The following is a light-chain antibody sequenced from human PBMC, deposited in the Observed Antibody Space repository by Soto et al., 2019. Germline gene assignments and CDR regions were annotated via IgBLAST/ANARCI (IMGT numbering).Light chain of an antibody. Sequence: EIVLTRTPDTQSLYPGERASLSFRARQSVSSYFAWYQQKPGQAPRLLIYDASNRATGIPARFSGSGSGTDFTLTISSLAPEDFAVYYCQQRSNWLTFGGGTKVDI. J-gene: IGKJ4*01. CDR3: QQRSNWLT. CDR1: QSVSSY. V-gene: IGKV3-11*01. CDR2: DAS.